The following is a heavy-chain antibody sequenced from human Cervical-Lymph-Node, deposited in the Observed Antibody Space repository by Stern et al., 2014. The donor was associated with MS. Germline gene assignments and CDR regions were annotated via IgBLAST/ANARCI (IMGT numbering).Heavy chain of an antibody. D-gene: IGHD2-21*01. CDR1: GAPVRSGGYY. J-gene: IGHJ3*02. CDR2: IHHTGAT. Sequence: QVQLVQSGPGLVKPSQTLSLSCTVSGAPVRSGGYYWTWIRPLPGKGLEWVGYIHHTGATFYNPSLKSRVAISVDTSENQFSLKLTSVTAADTAVYYCAAIGPRMEGACFDIWGQGTMVTVSS. V-gene: IGHV4-31*03. CDR3: AAIGPRMEGACFDI.